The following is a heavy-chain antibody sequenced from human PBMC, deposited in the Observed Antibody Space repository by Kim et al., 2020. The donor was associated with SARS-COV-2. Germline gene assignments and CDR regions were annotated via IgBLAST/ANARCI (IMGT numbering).Heavy chain of an antibody. V-gene: IGHV3-74*01. CDR3: ARGRGIVATKNQKGFDY. J-gene: IGHJ4*02. CDR1: GFTFSSYW. CDR2: INSDGSST. Sequence: GGSLRLSCAASGFTFSSYWMHWVRQAPGKGLVWVSRINSDGSSTSYADSVKGRFTISRDNAKNTLYLQMNSLRAEDTAVYYCARGRGIVATKNQKGFDYWGQGTLVTVSS. D-gene: IGHD5-12*01.